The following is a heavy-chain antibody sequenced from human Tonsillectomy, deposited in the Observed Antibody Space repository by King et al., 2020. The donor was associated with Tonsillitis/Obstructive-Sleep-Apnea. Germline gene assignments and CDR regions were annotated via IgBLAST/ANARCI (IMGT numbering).Heavy chain of an antibody. CDR2: ISWNSGSI. Sequence: VQLVESGGGLVQPGRSLRLSCAASGFTFDDYAMHWVRQAPGKGLEWVSGISWNSGSIGYADSVKGRFTISRDNAKNSLYLQMNSLRAEDTALYYCAKEGLAYYDFWSGSSYYYYMDVWGKGTTVTVSS. CDR3: AKEGLAYYDFWSGSSYYYYMDV. J-gene: IGHJ6*03. V-gene: IGHV3-9*01. D-gene: IGHD3-3*01. CDR1: GFTFDDYA.